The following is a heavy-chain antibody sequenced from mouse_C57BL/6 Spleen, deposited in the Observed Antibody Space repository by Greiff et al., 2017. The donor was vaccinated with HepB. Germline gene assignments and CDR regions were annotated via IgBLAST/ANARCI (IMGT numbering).Heavy chain of an antibody. CDR3: TRSGSGYYFDY. D-gene: IGHD3-2*02. CDR1: GYTFTDYE. J-gene: IGHJ2*01. V-gene: IGHV1-15*01. CDR2: IDPETGGT. Sequence: QVQLQHSGAELVRPGASVTLSCKASGYTFTDYEMHWVKQTPVHGLEWIGAIDPETGGTAYNQKFKGKAILTADKSSSTAYMELRSLTSEDSAVYYCTRSGSGYYFDYWGQGTTLTVSS.